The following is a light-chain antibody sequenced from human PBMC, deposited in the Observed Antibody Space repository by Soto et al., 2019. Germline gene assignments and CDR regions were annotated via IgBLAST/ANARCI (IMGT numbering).Light chain of an antibody. CDR2: DAS. CDR1: QSVSSS. V-gene: IGKV3-11*01. Sequence: EIVLTQSPATLSLSPGERATLSCRASQSVSSSLAWYQQKPGQAPRLLIYDASNRATGIPARFSGSGSGTDFTLTISSLEPEDFAVYCCQQRSNWPRTFGQGTKLEIK. J-gene: IGKJ2*01. CDR3: QQRSNWPRT.